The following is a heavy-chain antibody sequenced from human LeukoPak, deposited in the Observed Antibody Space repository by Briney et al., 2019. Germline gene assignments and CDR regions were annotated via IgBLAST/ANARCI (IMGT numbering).Heavy chain of an antibody. CDR3: ARDNTGSGYYYLFDY. CDR2: IYYSGST. J-gene: IGHJ4*02. V-gene: IGHV4-61*01. D-gene: IGHD3-22*01. CDR1: GGSISSGSYY. Sequence: SETLSLTCTVSGGSISSGSYYWSWIRQPPGKGLEWIGYIYYSGSTNYNPSLKSRVTISVDTSKNQFSLKLSSVTAADTAVYYCARDNTGSGYYYLFDYWGQGTLVTVSS.